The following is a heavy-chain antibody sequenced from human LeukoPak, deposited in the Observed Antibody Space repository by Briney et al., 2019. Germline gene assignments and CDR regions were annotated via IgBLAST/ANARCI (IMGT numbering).Heavy chain of an antibody. Sequence: GASVKVSCTASGYTFTSYDINWVRQATGQGLVWMGWMNPKSGNTGYAQKFQGRVTMTRNTSISTAHMELTSLRSEDTAVYYCARGPGSPELYMDVWGKGTTVSVSS. V-gene: IGHV1-8*01. CDR1: GYTFTSYD. D-gene: IGHD1-14*01. CDR2: MNPKSGNT. J-gene: IGHJ6*03. CDR3: ARGPGSPELYMDV.